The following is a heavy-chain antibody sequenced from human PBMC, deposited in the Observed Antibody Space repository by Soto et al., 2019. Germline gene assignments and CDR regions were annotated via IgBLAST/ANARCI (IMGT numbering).Heavy chain of an antibody. V-gene: IGHV1-69*08. CDR1: GGTFNTYT. CDR2: IVPIVDTA. D-gene: IGHD3-10*01. J-gene: IGHJ4*02. CDR3: AGTMVSTPSRFEY. Sequence: QVQLVQSGAEMKKPGSSVRVSCWASGGTFNTYTLNWMRQAPGQGLEWMGRIVPIVDTANYAQKFQGRVTITADKSTNTAYMELKSLTSEDTAVYYCAGTMVSTPSRFEYWGQGTLVTVSS.